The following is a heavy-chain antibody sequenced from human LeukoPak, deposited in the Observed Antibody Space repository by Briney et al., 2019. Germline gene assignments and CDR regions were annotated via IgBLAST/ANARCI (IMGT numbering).Heavy chain of an antibody. J-gene: IGHJ4*02. V-gene: IGHV3-48*03. D-gene: IGHD4-23*01. CDR3: ARDRGYGGNAGFDY. CDR1: GFTFSSYE. Sequence: GGSLRLSCAASGFTFSSYEMNWVRQAPGQGLEWVSYISSSGSTIYYADSVKGRFTISRDNAKNSLYLQMNSLRAEDTAVYYCARDRGYGGNAGFDYWGQGTLVTVSS. CDR2: ISSSGSTI.